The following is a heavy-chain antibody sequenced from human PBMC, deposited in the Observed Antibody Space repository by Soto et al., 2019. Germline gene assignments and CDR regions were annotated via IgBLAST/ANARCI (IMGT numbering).Heavy chain of an antibody. Sequence: QVQLVESGGGVVQPGRSLRLSCTASGLTCRNYGMHWVRQGPGKGLEWVAVISDDGSDKYYRDSVKGRFTISRDNSKNTLYLQMNSLRAEDTAVYYCAKDRYSSSPGHLEYWGQGTLVTVSS. CDR3: AKDRYSSSPGHLEY. V-gene: IGHV3-30*18. D-gene: IGHD6-6*01. CDR2: ISDDGSDK. CDR1: GLTCRNYG. J-gene: IGHJ4*02.